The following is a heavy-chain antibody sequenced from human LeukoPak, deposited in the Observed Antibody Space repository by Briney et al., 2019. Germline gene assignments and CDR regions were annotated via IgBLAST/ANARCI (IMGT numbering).Heavy chain of an antibody. D-gene: IGHD6-19*01. CDR3: ARGAPSSSGWLYYGMDV. CDR2: ISYDGRNE. J-gene: IGHJ6*02. Sequence: PGGSLRLSCVASGFTFSDYGMLWVRQPPGKGLEWVAVISYDGRNEHYADSVKGRFTISRDNSKNTVFLQMNSLRAEDTAVYYCARGAPSSSGWLYYGMDVWGQGTTVTVSS. CDR1: GFTFSDYG. V-gene: IGHV3-30*03.